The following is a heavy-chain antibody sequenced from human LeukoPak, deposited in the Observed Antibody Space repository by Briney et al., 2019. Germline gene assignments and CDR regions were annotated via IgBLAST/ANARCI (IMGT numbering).Heavy chain of an antibody. CDR1: GAFSTNYF. J-gene: IGHJ3*02. Sequence: SETLSLTCSVSGAFSTNYFWSWIRQPAGKGQEWIGRINTSGDTNYNPSLKSRVTMSVDTSKNQFSLNLSSMTAADTAVYYCARTLLPATMGAFDIWGQGTMVTVSS. V-gene: IGHV4-4*07. D-gene: IGHD2-2*01. CDR3: ARTLLPATMGAFDI. CDR2: INTSGDT.